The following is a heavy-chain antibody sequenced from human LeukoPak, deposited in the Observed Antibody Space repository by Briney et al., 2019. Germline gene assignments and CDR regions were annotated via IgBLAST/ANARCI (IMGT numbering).Heavy chain of an antibody. CDR1: GFTFSTYA. J-gene: IGHJ4*02. D-gene: IGHD6-19*01. CDR2: TSYDGSDK. V-gene: IGHV3-30*04. CDR3: ARDSRQGSGWSGIDY. Sequence: GGSLRLSCVASGFTFSTYAMHWVRQAPGKGLEWMAVTSYDGSDKYYADSVKGRFTVSRDNSKNTLYLQMNSLRPEDTAIYYCARDSRQGSGWSGIDYWGQGTLVTASS.